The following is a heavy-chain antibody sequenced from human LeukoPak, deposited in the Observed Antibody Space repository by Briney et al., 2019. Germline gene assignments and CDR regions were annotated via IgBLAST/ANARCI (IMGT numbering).Heavy chain of an antibody. D-gene: IGHD2/OR15-2a*01. CDR3: ARGVSTFYYGMDV. Sequence: PSETLSLTCTVSGGSISSSSYYWGWIRQPPGKGLEWIGYIYHSGSTYYNPSLKSRVTISVDRSKNQFSLKLSSVTAADTAVYYCARGVSTFYYGMDVWGQGTTVTVSS. J-gene: IGHJ6*02. CDR1: GGSISSSSYY. CDR2: IYHSGST. V-gene: IGHV4-39*07.